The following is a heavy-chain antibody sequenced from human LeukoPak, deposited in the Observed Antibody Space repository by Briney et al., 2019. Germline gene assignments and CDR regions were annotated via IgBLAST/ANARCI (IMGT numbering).Heavy chain of an antibody. Sequence: GGSLRLSCAASGFTFSTYGMSWVRQSPGKGLEWVSAISGSASGGITNYADSVKGRFTISRDNYKNTLYLQMNSLRVEDTAVYYCANHRSTFEFWGQGTLVTVSS. V-gene: IGHV3-23*01. J-gene: IGHJ4*02. CDR1: GFTFSTYG. D-gene: IGHD3-10*01. CDR3: ANHRSTFEF. CDR2: ISGSASGGIT.